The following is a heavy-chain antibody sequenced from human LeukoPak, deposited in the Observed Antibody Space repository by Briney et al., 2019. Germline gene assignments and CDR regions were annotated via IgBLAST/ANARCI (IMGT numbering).Heavy chain of an antibody. CDR2: INPSGGST. J-gene: IGHJ5*02. Sequence: GASVKVSCKASGYTFTSYYMHWVRQAPGQGLEWMGIINPSGGSTSYAQKFQGRVTMTRDMSTSTVYMELSSLRSEDTAVYYCARGIVAVPAAMESWFDPWGQGTLVTVSS. V-gene: IGHV1-46*01. CDR3: ARGIVAVPAAMESWFDP. D-gene: IGHD2-2*01. CDR1: GYTFTSYY.